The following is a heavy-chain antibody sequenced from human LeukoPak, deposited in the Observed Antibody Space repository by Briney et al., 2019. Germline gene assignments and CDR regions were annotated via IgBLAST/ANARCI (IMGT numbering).Heavy chain of an antibody. V-gene: IGHV5-51*01. CDR3: VRQRGSSGTINHFDP. CDR2: IYPDDSDS. CDR1: GYSFTTYW. J-gene: IGHJ5*02. Sequence: GESLKISCETSGYSFTTYWIGWVRQMPGTGLEWVGAIYPDDSDSRYSPSFQGQVVISADRSIRTAYLQWNSLKTSDTAMYYCVRQRGSSGTINHFDPWGQGTLVTVST. D-gene: IGHD3-10*01.